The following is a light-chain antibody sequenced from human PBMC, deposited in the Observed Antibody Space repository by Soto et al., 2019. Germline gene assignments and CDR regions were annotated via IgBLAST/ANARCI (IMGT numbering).Light chain of an antibody. Sequence: DKVMTQSPATLSVSPGETATLSCRASESVSTFLAWYQQKPGQAPRLLIYGASTRATGVPARFSGSGSGTELTLTISRLQSEDFAVYYCQQYINWPSWTFGQGTKVEVK. V-gene: IGKV3-15*01. CDR1: ESVSTF. J-gene: IGKJ1*01. CDR3: QQYINWPSWT. CDR2: GAS.